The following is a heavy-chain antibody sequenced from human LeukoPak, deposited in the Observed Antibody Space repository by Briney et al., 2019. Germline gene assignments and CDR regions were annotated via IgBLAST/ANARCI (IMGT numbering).Heavy chain of an antibody. CDR3: AKVDTAMVEGDY. CDR2: IKQDGSEK. V-gene: IGHV3-7*01. D-gene: IGHD5-18*01. Sequence: GGSLRLSCVVSGFTFSSYWMTWVRQAPGRGLEWVANIKQDGSEKYYVDSVKGRFTISRDNSKNTLYLQMNSLRAEDTAVYYCAKVDTAMVEGDYWGQGTLVTVPS. J-gene: IGHJ4*02. CDR1: GFTFSSYW.